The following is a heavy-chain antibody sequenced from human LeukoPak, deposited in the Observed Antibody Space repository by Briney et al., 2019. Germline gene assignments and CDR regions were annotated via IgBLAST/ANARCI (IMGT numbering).Heavy chain of an antibody. CDR1: GGTFSSYA. J-gene: IGHJ6*02. CDR2: IIPIFGTA. CDR3: ATGEYCSSTSCPFYYYGMDV. Sequence: SVKVSCKASGGTFSSYAISWVRQAPGQGLEWMGGIIPIFGTANYAQKFQGRVTITADESTSTAYMELSSLRSEDTAVYYCATGEYCSSTSCPFYYYGMDVWGQGTTVTVSS. D-gene: IGHD2-2*01. V-gene: IGHV1-69*13.